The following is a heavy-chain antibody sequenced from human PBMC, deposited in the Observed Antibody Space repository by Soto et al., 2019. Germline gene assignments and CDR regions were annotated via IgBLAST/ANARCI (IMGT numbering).Heavy chain of an antibody. J-gene: IGHJ4*02. CDR1: GYTFSGYF. Sequence: QVQLVQSGADVKKPGASVKVSCKTSGYTFSGYFMHWLRQAPGQGLEWMGWMNPNSGGTDYAQNFQGRVSMTWDTSISTAYMELSRLRSDDTAIYYCVRGYYSSSWRLFDYWGQGTLVTVSS. CDR3: VRGYYSSSWRLFDY. D-gene: IGHD6-13*01. V-gene: IGHV1-2*02. CDR2: MNPNSGGT.